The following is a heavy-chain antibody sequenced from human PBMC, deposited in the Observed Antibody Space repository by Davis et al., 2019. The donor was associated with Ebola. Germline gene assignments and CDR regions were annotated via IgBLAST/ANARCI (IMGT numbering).Heavy chain of an antibody. CDR1: GGSISSYY. D-gene: IGHD4-11*01. J-gene: IGHJ4*02. Sequence: SETLSLTCTVSGGSISSYYWSWIRQPPGKGLEWIGNIYYGGTTNYNPSLKSRVTTSGDTSKNHFSLKLNSVSAADTAIYYCARTPQYSDYGSYFDYWGQGALVTVSS. CDR3: ARTPQYSDYGSYFDY. V-gene: IGHV4-59*01. CDR2: IYYGGTT.